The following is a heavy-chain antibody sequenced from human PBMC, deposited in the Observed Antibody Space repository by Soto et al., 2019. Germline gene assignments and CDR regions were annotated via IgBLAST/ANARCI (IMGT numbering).Heavy chain of an antibody. J-gene: IGHJ3*02. Sequence: EVQLVESGGGLVQPGGSLRLSCAASGFTFSSYSMNWVRQAPGKGLEWVSYISSSSSTIFYADSVKGRFTISRDNAKNSRNQQMNSLRDEDTAVYYCARWRGAFDIWGQGTMVTVSS. V-gene: IGHV3-48*02. CDR3: ARWRGAFDI. CDR1: GFTFSSYS. CDR2: ISSSSSTI.